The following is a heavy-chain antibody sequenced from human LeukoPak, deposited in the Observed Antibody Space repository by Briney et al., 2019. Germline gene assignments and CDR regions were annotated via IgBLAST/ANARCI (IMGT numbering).Heavy chain of an antibody. CDR1: GYTFTGFY. Sequence: ASVKVSCKASGYTFTGFYIHWVRQAPGQGLEWMGWINPNSGGTKYAQRFQGRVTMTRDTSISTAYMELNSLRSDDTAVYYCARHDDIAAFRNGMDVWGQGTTVTVSS. CDR3: ARHDDIAAFRNGMDV. J-gene: IGHJ6*02. CDR2: INPNSGGT. V-gene: IGHV1-2*02. D-gene: IGHD6-13*01.